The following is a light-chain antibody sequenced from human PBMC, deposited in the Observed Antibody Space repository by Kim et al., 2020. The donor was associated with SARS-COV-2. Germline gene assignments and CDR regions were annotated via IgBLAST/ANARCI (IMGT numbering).Light chain of an antibody. CDR3: QQYGRSLLT. CDR1: QRVSSTY. J-gene: IGKJ5*01. Sequence: EMVLSQSPGTLSLSPGESATLPCRASQRVSSTYLAWYQQKPGQAPRLLIYAASTRATGIPDRFSGSGSGTDFTLTISRLESEDFAVYFCQQYGRSLLTFGQGTRLEIK. V-gene: IGKV3-20*01. CDR2: AAS.